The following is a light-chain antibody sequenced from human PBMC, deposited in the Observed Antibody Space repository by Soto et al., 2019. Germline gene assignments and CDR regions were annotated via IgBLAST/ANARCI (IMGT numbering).Light chain of an antibody. V-gene: IGKV3-20*01. J-gene: IGKJ1*01. CDR2: GAS. Sequence: EIVLTQSPGTLSLSPGERATLSCRASQSVISSYLAWYQPKPGQAPRLLIYGASTRATGVPDRFSGSGSGTDFTLTISRLEPEDFVVYYWQQYYTSPPWTFGQGTKVEI. CDR1: QSVISSY. CDR3: QQYYTSPPWT.